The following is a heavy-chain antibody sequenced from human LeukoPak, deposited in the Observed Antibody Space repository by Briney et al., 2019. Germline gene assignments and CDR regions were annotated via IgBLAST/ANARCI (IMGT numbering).Heavy chain of an antibody. CDR1: GFTSSSNY. V-gene: IGHV3-53*01. CDR2: FYSGGTT. J-gene: IGHJ4*02. CDR3: ARLYYYVSGTYSRYFDY. Sequence: GGPLRPPLAPSGFTSSSNYMTWVGKAPGRGLGWVSFFYSGGTTYYADSVKGRFTISRDNSKNTLYLQMNSLRAEDTAVYYCARLYYYVSGTYSRYFDYWGQGTLVTVSS. D-gene: IGHD3-10*01.